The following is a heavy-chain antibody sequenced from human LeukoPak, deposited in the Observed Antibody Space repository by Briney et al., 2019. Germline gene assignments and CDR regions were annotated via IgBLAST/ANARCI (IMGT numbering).Heavy chain of an antibody. Sequence: ASVKVSCKVSGYTLTELSMHWVRQAPGKGLEWMGGFDPEDGETIYAQKFQGRVTMTEDTSTDTAYMELSSLRSEDTAVYYYATPTDPLPRWELLRVWGQGTLVTVSS. V-gene: IGHV1-24*01. CDR2: FDPEDGET. J-gene: IGHJ4*02. D-gene: IGHD1-26*01. CDR1: GYTLTELS. CDR3: ATPTDPLPRWELLRV.